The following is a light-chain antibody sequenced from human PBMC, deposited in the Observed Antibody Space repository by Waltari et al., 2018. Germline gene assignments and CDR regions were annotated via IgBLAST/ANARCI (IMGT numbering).Light chain of an antibody. V-gene: IGKV1D-12*01. CDR3: QQTNIFPFT. CDR1: QGVSSS. CDR2: GTS. J-gene: IGKJ3*01. Sequence: DIQMTQSPSSVSASVVDRVTIPCRASQGVSSSLAWYQQKPGKAPNLLIYGTSILRGGVPSRFRGRGSGTDFALTISGLQPEDFATFYCQQTNIFPFTFGPGTKVDI.